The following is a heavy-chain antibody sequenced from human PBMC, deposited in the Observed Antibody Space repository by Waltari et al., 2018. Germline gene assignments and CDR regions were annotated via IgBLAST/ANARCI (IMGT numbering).Heavy chain of an antibody. D-gene: IGHD1-26*01. CDR2: ISYYGSNK. CDR3: ARDSGSYHYGDYYFDY. Sequence: QVQLVESGGGVVQPGRSLRLSCAASGFTFSSYGMHWVRQAPGKGLEWVAVISYYGSNKYYADSVKGRFTISRDNSKNTLYLQMNSLRAEDTAVYYCARDSGSYHYGDYYFDYWGQGTLVTVSS. CDR1: GFTFSSYG. V-gene: IGHV3-33*01. J-gene: IGHJ4*02.